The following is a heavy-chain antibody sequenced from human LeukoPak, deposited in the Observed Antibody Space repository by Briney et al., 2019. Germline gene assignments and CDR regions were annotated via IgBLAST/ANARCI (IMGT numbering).Heavy chain of an antibody. V-gene: IGHV3-30*02. J-gene: IGHJ4*02. CDR1: GFTFKNYG. CDR2: TRNVGNTI. CDR3: AKDSSGSDPFDY. D-gene: IGHD1-26*01. Sequence: GGSLRLSCAASGFTFKNYGMHWVRQAPGKGLEWVAFTRNVGNTIYYADSVKGRFTISRDDSKNTLHLQMNSLRPEDTAVYYCAKDSSGSDPFDYWGQGTLVTVSS.